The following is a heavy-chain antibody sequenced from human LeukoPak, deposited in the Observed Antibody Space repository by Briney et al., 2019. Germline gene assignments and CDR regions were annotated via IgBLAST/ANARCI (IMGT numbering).Heavy chain of an antibody. D-gene: IGHD6-13*01. J-gene: IGHJ6*03. CDR1: GFIFSNFA. CDR2: ISYDGSHT. Sequence: PGGSLRLSCAASGFIFSNFAMRWVRQAPGKGLEWVALISYDGSHTYYADSMKGRFTISRDNSRNVLYLQMTSLSGDDSAVYYCAREEQELVRDYYYYMDVWGKGTTVTVSS. CDR3: AREEQELVRDYYYYMDV. V-gene: IGHV3-30*01.